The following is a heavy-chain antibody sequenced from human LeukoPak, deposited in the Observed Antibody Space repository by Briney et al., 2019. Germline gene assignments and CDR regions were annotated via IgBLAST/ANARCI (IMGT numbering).Heavy chain of an antibody. D-gene: IGHD6-6*01. J-gene: IGHJ4*02. CDR3: AVAATARGRFDS. CDR2: INQDVIDK. CDR1: GFIFSKYW. Sequence: GGSLRLSCAASGFIFSKYWMRWVRQAPGKGVEWVPNINQDVIDKYYLHSVHGRFTISKDNAKNSLYLQMNSLRAEDTAVYYCAVAATARGRFDSWGQGTLVTVSS. V-gene: IGHV3-7*01.